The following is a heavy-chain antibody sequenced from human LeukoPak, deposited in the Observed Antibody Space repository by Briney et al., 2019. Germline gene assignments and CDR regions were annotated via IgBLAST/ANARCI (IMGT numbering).Heavy chain of an antibody. J-gene: IGHJ4*02. D-gene: IGHD3-22*01. V-gene: IGHV3-73*01. CDR1: GFTFIASA. CDR2: IKSKASNYAT. Sequence: PGGSLRLSCAASGFTFIASAMHWVRQTSGKGLEWVGRIKSKASNYATAYAASVNGRFTISRDDSKNTAYLQMNSLKTEDTAIYHWTVYYYDGRNYHPTDHWGQGTLVTVSS. CDR3: TVYYYDGRNYHPTDH.